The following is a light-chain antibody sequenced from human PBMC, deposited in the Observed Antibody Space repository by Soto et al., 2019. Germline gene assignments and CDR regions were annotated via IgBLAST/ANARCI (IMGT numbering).Light chain of an antibody. J-gene: IGLJ1*01. CDR1: SSDVGGYNY. CDR2: DVS. Sequence: QSVLTHPASVSGSPGQSITISCTGTSSDVGGYNYVSWYQQHPGKAPKLMIYDVSNRPSGVSNRFSGSKSGNTASLTISGLQAEDEADHYCSSYTSSSSYVFGTGTKVTVL. V-gene: IGLV2-14*01. CDR3: SSYTSSSSYV.